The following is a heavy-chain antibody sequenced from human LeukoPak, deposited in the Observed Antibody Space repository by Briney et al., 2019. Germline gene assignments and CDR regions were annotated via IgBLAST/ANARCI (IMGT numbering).Heavy chain of an antibody. CDR1: GFTFSSYG. Sequence: QPGRSLTLSCAASGFTFSSYGMHCVRQAPGKGPEWVALIYYDGSQRKYVDSVKGRFTISRDNSKNTVYLEINNLRAEDTAVYYCARDLGYFDYWGQGTLVTVSS. J-gene: IGHJ4*02. CDR3: ARDLGYFDY. CDR2: IYYDGSQR. D-gene: IGHD7-27*01. V-gene: IGHV3-33*01.